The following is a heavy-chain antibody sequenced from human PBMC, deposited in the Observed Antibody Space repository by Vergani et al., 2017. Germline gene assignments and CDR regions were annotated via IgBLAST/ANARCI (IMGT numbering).Heavy chain of an antibody. Sequence: QVQLVESGGGVVQPGRSLRLSCAASGFTFSSYGMHWVRQAPGKGLEWVAVIWYDGSNKYYADSVKGRFTISRDNSKNTLYLQMNSLRAGDTAVYYCARTGAAESAGWGQGTLVTVSS. D-gene: IGHD6-13*01. V-gene: IGHV3-33*01. J-gene: IGHJ4*02. CDR3: ARTGAAESAG. CDR1: GFTFSSYG. CDR2: IWYDGSNK.